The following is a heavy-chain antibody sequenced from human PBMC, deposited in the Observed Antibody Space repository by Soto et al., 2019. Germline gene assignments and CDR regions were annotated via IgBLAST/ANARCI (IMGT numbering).Heavy chain of an antibody. V-gene: IGHV4-30-2*01. CDR3: ARGVDIVAGGFDY. CDR1: GGSISSGGYS. CDR2: IYHSGST. D-gene: IGHD5-12*01. J-gene: IGHJ4*02. Sequence: QLQLQESGSGLVKPSQTLSLTCAVSGGSISSGGYSWSWIRQPPGKGLEWIGYIYHSGSTYYNPSLESRSTISVDGSKNQFSLKLCSVTAADTAEYYWARGVDIVAGGFDYWGQGTLGIVST.